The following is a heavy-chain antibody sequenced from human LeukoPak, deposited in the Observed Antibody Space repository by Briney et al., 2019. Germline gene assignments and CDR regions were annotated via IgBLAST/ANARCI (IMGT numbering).Heavy chain of an antibody. Sequence: SETLSLTRAVSGGSISGYYWTWIRQPPGKGLEWIGYIYYSGNTNYNPSLKSRLTISVDTSKNQFSLNLSSVTAADTAVYYCARLRGNYFPDYWGQGTLVTVSS. CDR2: IYYSGNT. V-gene: IGHV4-59*01. D-gene: IGHD4-11*01. CDR1: GGSISGYY. CDR3: ARLRGNYFPDY. J-gene: IGHJ4*02.